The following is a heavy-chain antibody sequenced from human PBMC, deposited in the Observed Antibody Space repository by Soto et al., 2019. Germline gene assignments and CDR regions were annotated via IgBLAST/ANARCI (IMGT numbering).Heavy chain of an antibody. CDR3: ARDNITMVRGVIFSELGGGLDY. D-gene: IGHD3-10*01. Sequence: GGSLRLSCAASGFTFSSYGMHWVRQAPGKGLEWVAVIWYDGSNKYYADSVKGRFTISRDNSKNTLYLQMNSLRAEDTAVYYCARDNITMVRGVIFSELGGGLDYWGQGTLVTVSS. V-gene: IGHV3-33*01. CDR2: IWYDGSNK. CDR1: GFTFSSYG. J-gene: IGHJ4*02.